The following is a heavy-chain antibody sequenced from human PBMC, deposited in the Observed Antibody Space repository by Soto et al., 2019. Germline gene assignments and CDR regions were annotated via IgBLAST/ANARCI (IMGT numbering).Heavy chain of an antibody. CDR2: VGAYNGNT. V-gene: IGHV1-18*01. Sequence: ASVKVSCKTSGYAFDIYGINWVRQAPGQGPEWMGWVGAYNGNTKYAQKFQGRVTMSTDTSTSTAYMELRTLRSDDTAVYYCARDTHEFWESLFFEPWGQGTLVTVSS. CDR1: GYAFDIYG. J-gene: IGHJ1*01. D-gene: IGHD3-3*01. CDR3: ARDTHEFWESLFFEP.